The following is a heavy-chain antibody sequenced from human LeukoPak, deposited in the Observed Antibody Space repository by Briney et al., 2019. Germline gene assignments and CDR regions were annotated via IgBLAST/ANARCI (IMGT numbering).Heavy chain of an antibody. V-gene: IGHV4-34*01. Sequence: SETLSLTCAVYGGSFSGYYWSWIRQPPGKGLEWIGEINHSGSTNYNPSLKSRVTISVDTSKNQFSLKLSSVTAADTAVYYCARWEEGSSYDFDYWGQGTLVTVSS. CDR2: INHSGST. CDR3: ARWEEGSSYDFDY. CDR1: GGSFSGYY. J-gene: IGHJ4*02. D-gene: IGHD1-26*01.